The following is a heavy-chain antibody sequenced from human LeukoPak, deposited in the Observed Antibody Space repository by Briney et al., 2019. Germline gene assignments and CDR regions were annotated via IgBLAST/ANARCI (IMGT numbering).Heavy chain of an antibody. D-gene: IGHD6-19*01. CDR1: GFSFSSSW. J-gene: IGHJ4*02. CDR2: INDDETST. Sequence: GGSLRLSCAASGFSFSSSWMHWVRQVPGKGLEWVSRINDDETSTTYAESVKGRFTISRDNSKNTLYLQMNSLRAEDTAVYYCAKDRLGGWLDYWGQGTLVTVSS. V-gene: IGHV3-74*01. CDR3: AKDRLGGWLDY.